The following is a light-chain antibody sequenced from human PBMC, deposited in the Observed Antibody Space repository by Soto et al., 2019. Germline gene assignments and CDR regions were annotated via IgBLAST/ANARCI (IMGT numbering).Light chain of an antibody. CDR1: QSVSSSY. Sequence: EIVLTQSPGTLSLSPGERATLSCRASQSVSSSYLAWYQQKPGQAPRLLIYGASSRATGIPDRFSGSGSGTDFTLTISRLEREDFAVYYCQQYGSSSYTFGQGNKLEIK. CDR2: GAS. J-gene: IGKJ2*01. CDR3: QQYGSSSYT. V-gene: IGKV3-20*01.